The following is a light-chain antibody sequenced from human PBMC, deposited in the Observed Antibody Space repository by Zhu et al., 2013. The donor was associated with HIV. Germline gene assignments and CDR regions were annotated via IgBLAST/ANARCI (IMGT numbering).Light chain of an antibody. Sequence: DIRMTQSPSTLSASVGDRVTITCRASQDIDRYLAWYQQTPGKAPTLLVYAASRLQSGVPSRFSGSGSGTEFTLTINNLQPEDFATYYCQQFRSNPPTFGGGTKVEIK. CDR3: QQFRSNPPT. CDR2: AAS. CDR1: QDIDRY. V-gene: IGKV1-9*01. J-gene: IGKJ4*01.